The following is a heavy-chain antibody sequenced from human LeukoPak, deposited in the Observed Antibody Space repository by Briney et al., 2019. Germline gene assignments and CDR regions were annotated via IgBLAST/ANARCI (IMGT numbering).Heavy chain of an antibody. D-gene: IGHD4-17*01. V-gene: IGHV4-61*02. CDR2: IYTSGST. J-gene: IGHJ3*02. CDR1: GGSISSGSYY. Sequence: PSQTLSLTCTVSGGSISSGSYYWSWLRQPAGKGLEWIGRIYTSGSTNYNPSLKSRVTMSVDTSKNQFSLKLSSVTAADTAVYYCARVTTVTLDAFDIWGQGTMVTVSS. CDR3: ARVTTVTLDAFDI.